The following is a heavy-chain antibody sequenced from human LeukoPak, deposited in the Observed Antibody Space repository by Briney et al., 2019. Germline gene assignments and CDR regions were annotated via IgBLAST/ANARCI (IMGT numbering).Heavy chain of an antibody. CDR1: GGSISGYY. Sequence: SETLSLTCTVSGGSISGYYWSWIRQPPGKGLEWIGCIYYSGVTNYNPSLKSRLTISVDTSKNQFSLNLSSVTAADTAVYYCARDKEQSNAFDVWGQGTMVTVTP. CDR2: IYYSGVT. D-gene: IGHD1/OR15-1a*01. V-gene: IGHV4-59*01. CDR3: ARDKEQSNAFDV. J-gene: IGHJ3*01.